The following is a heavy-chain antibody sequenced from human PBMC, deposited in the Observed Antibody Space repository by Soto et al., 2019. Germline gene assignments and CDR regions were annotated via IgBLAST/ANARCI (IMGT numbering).Heavy chain of an antibody. CDR3: ARWDGYGDE. V-gene: IGHV3-23*01. D-gene: IGHD5-12*01. CDR1: GFTFSTYS. J-gene: IGHJ4*02. CDR2: LSGGGANT. Sequence: EVQLLESGGGLVQPGRSLRLSCAASGFTFSTYSMAWVRQAPGKGLAWVSGLSGGGANTFYADSVKGRFTISVDNSKNTVYLQMNSLRVEDTAVYYCARWDGYGDEWGQGTLVTVSS.